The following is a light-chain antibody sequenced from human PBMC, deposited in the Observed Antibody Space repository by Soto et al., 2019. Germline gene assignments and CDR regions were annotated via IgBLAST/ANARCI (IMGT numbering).Light chain of an antibody. V-gene: IGKV2-28*01. J-gene: IGKJ1*01. CDR1: RSLLYSDGYNY. CDR3: MQALQSPMT. CDR2: LGS. Sequence: EIVMSQSPLSLPVTPGEPASISCRSSRSLLYSDGYNYLDWYLQKPGQSPQLLIYLGSDRASGVSDRFSGSGSGKDFTLKISGVEAQDVGVYYCMQALQSPMTFGQVTKVEIK.